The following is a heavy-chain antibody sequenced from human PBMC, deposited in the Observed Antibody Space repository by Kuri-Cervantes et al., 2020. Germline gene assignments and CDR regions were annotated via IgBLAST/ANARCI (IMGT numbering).Heavy chain of an antibody. Sequence: SVKVSCKASGGTFSSYAISWVRQAPGQGLEWMGGIIPIFGTANYAQKFQGRVTITTDESTSTAYTELSSLRSEDTAVYYCARDSLSSGIQHWGQGTLVTVSS. CDR1: GGTFSSYA. V-gene: IGHV1-69*05. D-gene: IGHD3-22*01. CDR3: ARDSLSSGIQH. CDR2: IIPIFGTA. J-gene: IGHJ1*01.